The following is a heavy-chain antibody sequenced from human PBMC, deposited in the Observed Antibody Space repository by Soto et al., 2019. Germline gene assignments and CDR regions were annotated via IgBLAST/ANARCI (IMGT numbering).Heavy chain of an antibody. D-gene: IGHD6-19*01. CDR1: GFSLSTSGVG. CDR2: IYWDDDK. Sequence: SGPTLVNPTHTLTLTCTFSGFSLSTSGVGVGRIRQPPGKALEWLALIYWDDDKRYSPSLKSRLTITKDTSKNQVVLTMTNTDPVDTATYYCAHSPYSSGWYGRIDFFDYWGQGTLVTVSS. J-gene: IGHJ4*02. V-gene: IGHV2-5*02. CDR3: AHSPYSSGWYGRIDFFDY.